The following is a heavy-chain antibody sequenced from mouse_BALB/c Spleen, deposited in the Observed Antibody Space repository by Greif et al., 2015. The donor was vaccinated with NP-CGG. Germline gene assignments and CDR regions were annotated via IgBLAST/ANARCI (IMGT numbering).Heavy chain of an antibody. D-gene: IGHD1-1*01. CDR3: TRWTTVAFDY. Sequence: LKESGSELVRPGASVKLSCEASGYTFTSYWMHWVKQRPGQGLEWIGNIYPGSGSTNYDEKFKSKSTLTVDTSSSPAYMHLSSLTSEDSAVYYCTRWTTVAFDYWGQGTTLTVSS. V-gene: IGHV1S22*01. CDR1: GYTFTSYW. J-gene: IGHJ2*01. CDR2: IYPGSGST.